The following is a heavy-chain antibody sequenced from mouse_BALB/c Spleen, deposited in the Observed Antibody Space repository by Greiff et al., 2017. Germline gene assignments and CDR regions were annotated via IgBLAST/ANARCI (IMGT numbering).Heavy chain of an antibody. Sequence: VQLQQSGAELVRPGTSVKVSCKASGYAFTNYLIEWVKQRPGQGLEWIGVINPGSGGTNYNEKFKGKATLTADKSSSTAYMQLSSLTSDDSAVYFCARWSYGSSYWCLFDYWGQGTTLTVSS. D-gene: IGHD1-1*01. J-gene: IGHJ2*01. CDR3: ARWSYGSSYWCLFDY. CDR1: GYAFTNYL. V-gene: IGHV1-54*01. CDR2: INPGSGGT.